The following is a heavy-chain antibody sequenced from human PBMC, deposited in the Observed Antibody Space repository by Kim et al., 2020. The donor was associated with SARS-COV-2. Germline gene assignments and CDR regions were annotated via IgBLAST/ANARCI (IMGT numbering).Heavy chain of an antibody. D-gene: IGHD6-13*01. Sequence: GGSLRLSCAASGFTFSSYSMNWVRQAPGKGLEWVSSISSGSSYIYYADSVKGRFTISRDNAKNSLYLQMNSLRAEDTAVYYCARVPEYSSSWYLFDYWGQGSLVTVSS. CDR2: ISSGSSYI. J-gene: IGHJ4*02. CDR3: ARVPEYSSSWYLFDY. V-gene: IGHV3-21*01. CDR1: GFTFSSYS.